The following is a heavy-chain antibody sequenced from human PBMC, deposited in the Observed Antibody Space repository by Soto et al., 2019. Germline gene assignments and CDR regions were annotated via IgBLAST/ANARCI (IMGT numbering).Heavy chain of an antibody. D-gene: IGHD1-20*01. CDR3: TFSDNSFDY. J-gene: IGHJ4*02. CDR1: GFTFSDYG. Sequence: QVQLVESGGGVVQPGRSLRVSCAASGFTFSDYGIYWVRQAPGKGLEWVALISYDGNNREYGDSVKGRFTISRDNSKNTLYLQMNSLRVEDTAVYYCTFSDNSFDYWGQGTLVTVSS. CDR2: ISYDGNNR. V-gene: IGHV3-30*03.